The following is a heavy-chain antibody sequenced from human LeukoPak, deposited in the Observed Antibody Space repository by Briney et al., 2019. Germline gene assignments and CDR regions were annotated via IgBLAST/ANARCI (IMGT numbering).Heavy chain of an antibody. D-gene: IGHD1-26*01. CDR3: ASRIVGTPDYFDY. V-gene: IGHV3-7*01. J-gene: IGHJ4*02. Sequence: GGSLRLSCAASGFTFRSYWMTWVRQSPGKGLEWVANIKQDGSETYHVDSVKGRFTISRDNAKDSLYLEMNSLRAEDTAVYYCASRIVGTPDYFDYWGQGTLVTVSS. CDR2: IKQDGSET. CDR1: GFTFRSYW.